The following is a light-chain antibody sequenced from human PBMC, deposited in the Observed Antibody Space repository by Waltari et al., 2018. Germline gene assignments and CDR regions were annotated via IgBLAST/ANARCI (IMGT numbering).Light chain of an antibody. Sequence: QSVLTQPPPASGTPGETVSISCSGGSSNNAVDTGNWYQQLPGMAPKLLINGNNQRPSGVPDRFSGSKSGTSASLAISGLQSEDEADYYCAAWDDSLYGRVFGGGTKLTVL. CDR1: SSNNAVDT. CDR3: AAWDDSLYGRV. CDR2: GNN. J-gene: IGLJ2*01. V-gene: IGLV1-44*01.